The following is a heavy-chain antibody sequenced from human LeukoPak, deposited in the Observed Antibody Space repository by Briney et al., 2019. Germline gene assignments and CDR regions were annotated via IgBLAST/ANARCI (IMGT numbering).Heavy chain of an antibody. J-gene: IGHJ4*02. V-gene: IGHV4-39*01. D-gene: IGHD2-8*01. CDR1: GGSISSSTYY. CDR3: ARIQYCNNGVCYNYFDY. Sequence: SGTLSLSCAVSGGSISSSTYYWGWIRQPPGKGLEWIGSIYDGGSTYSNPSLKSRVTVSVDTSRTQFSLNLSSVTAADTAVYYCARIQYCNNGVCYNYFDYWGQGTLVTVSS. CDR2: IYDGGST.